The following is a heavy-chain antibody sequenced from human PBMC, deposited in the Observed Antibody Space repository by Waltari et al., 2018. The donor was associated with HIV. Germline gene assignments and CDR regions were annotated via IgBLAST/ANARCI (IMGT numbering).Heavy chain of an antibody. CDR2: IYSGGST. V-gene: IGHV3-53*02. CDR1: GFTASSNY. D-gene: IGHD2-2*01. CDR3: ARGVEGYCTSTSCYLLY. Sequence: DVQLVETGGGLIPHGGSLRLSRSDSGFTASSNYTSRVRQAPGKGLECVSVIYSGGSTYYADSVRGRFTISRDNSKNTLYLQMNSLTAEDTAVYYCARGVEGYCTSTSCYLLYWGQGTLVAVSS. J-gene: IGHJ4*02.